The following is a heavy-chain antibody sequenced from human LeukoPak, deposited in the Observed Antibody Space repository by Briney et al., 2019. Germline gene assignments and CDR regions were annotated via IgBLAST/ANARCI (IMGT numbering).Heavy chain of an antibody. CDR1: GGSISSYY. J-gene: IGHJ5*02. Sequence: SETLSLTCTVSGGSISSYYWSWIRQPPGKGLEWIGYIYYSGSTNYNPSLKSRVTISVDTSKNQLSLKLSSVTAADTAVYYCARGGSSWESTYNWFDPWGQGTLVTVSS. CDR2: IYYSGST. CDR3: ARGGSSWESTYNWFDP. D-gene: IGHD6-13*01. V-gene: IGHV4-59*01.